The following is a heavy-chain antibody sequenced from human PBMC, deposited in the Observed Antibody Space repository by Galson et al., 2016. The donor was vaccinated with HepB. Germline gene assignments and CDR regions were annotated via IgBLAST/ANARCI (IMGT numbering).Heavy chain of an antibody. J-gene: IGHJ6*03. CDR3: ARADYYYYYMDG. V-gene: IGHV3-74*01. CDR2: INRDGSIT. CDR1: GFTFSSYW. Sequence: SLRLSCAASGFTFSSYWMHWVRQAPGKGLVWVSRINRDGSITSYADSVKGRFTISRDNAKNTLYLQMNSLRAEDTAVYYCARADYYYYYMDGWGKGTKVTVPS.